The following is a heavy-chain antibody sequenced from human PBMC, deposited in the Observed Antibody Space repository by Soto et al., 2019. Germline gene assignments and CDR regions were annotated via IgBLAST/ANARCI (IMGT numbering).Heavy chain of an antibody. J-gene: IGHJ4*02. CDR1: GFIFSNNG. Sequence: QVQLVESGGGVVQPGRSLRLSCAGSGFIFSNNGMHWVRQAPGKGLEWVAFMSYDGSAKFYADSVKGRFTISRDNSKRALFLHMVNLRAEDTAMYYCAIARVADAALDHWGEGTLVTVSS. CDR2: MSYDGSAK. D-gene: IGHD6-6*01. CDR3: AIARVADAALDH. V-gene: IGHV3-30*03.